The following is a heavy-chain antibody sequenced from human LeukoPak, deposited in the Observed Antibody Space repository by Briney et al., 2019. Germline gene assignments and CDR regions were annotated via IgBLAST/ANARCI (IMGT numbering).Heavy chain of an antibody. Sequence: SETLSLTCTVSGGSISSSSYYWGWIRQPPGKGLEWIGGIYYSGTTYYNPSLKSRVTISVDTSQNQFSLKVKSVIAADTAVYYCASTLVRGGSRWVDYFDYWGQGAQVTVSS. CDR2: IYYSGTT. CDR1: GGSISSSSYY. D-gene: IGHD3-10*01. J-gene: IGHJ4*02. CDR3: ASTLVRGGSRWVDYFDY. V-gene: IGHV4-39*01.